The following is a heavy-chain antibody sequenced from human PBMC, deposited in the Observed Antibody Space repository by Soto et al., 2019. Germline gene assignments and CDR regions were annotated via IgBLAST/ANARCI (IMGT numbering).Heavy chain of an antibody. CDR3: ARQFPYSSSSGNYYYYYGMDI. CDR2: IDPSDSYT. J-gene: IGHJ6*02. CDR1: GGNVSRYW. V-gene: IGHV5-10-1*01. Sequence: RCGGNVSRYWCSRVHQKPWKGLEWVVRIDPSDSYTNYSPSFQGHVTISADKSISTAYLQWSSLKASDTAMYYCARQFPYSSSSGNYYYYYGMDIWGQGTSVT. D-gene: IGHD6-6*01.